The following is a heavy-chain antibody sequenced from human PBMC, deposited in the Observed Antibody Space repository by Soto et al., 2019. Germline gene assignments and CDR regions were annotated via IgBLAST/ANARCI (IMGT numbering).Heavy chain of an antibody. D-gene: IGHD6-19*01. CDR2: IVVGSGNT. J-gene: IGHJ3*02. CDR1: GFTFTSSA. CDR3: AADVAVGPDAFDI. V-gene: IGHV1-58*01. Sequence: GPSWKVSCKGSGFTFTSSALEWVRQARGQRLEWIGWIVVGSGNTNYAQKFQERVTITRDMSTSTAYMELSSLRSEDTAVYYCAADVAVGPDAFDIWGQGTMVTVSS.